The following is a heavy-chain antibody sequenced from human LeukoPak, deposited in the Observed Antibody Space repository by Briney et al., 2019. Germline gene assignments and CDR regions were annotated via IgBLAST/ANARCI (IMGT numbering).Heavy chain of an antibody. CDR1: GFSLSTSGVG. V-gene: IGHV2-5*01. J-gene: IGHJ4*02. CDR3: AHMLKLRSSPYYFDY. D-gene: IGHD2-21*01. CDR2: IYWNDDK. Sequence: ESGPTLVKPTQTLTLTCTFSGFSLSTSGVGVGWIRQPPGKALEWLALIYWNDDKRYSPSLKSRLTITKDTSKNQVVLTMTNMDPVDTATYYCAHMLKLRSSPYYFDYWGQGTLVTVSS.